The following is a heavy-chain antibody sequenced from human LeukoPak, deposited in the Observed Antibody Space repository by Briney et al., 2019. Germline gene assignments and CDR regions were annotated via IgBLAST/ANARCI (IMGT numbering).Heavy chain of an antibody. J-gene: IGHJ4*02. D-gene: IGHD3-22*01. V-gene: IGHV4-4*07. CDR3: ARDDSSRDDSGAYHY. CDR1: RGSINPYY. Sequence: SETLSLTCTVSRGSINPYYWAWIRQAAGRRLEWVGRVHVSGGTNYNPSLRSRVAISLDRPKNQFSLTVRSLTAADTAVYYCARDDSSRDDSGAYHYWGQGILVTVSS. CDR2: VHVSGGT.